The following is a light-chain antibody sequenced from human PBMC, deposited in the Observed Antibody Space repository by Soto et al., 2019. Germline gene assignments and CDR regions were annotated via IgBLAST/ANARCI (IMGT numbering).Light chain of an antibody. V-gene: IGKV1-39*01. CDR2: AAS. CDR3: QQSYSTPWT. CDR1: QSISSY. Sequence: DIQMTQSPSSLSASVGDRVTITCRASQSISSYLNWYQQKPGKAPKLLIYAASSLQSGVPSRFSGNGSGTDFTLTISSLQPEDFATYYCQQSYSTPWTFGQGTKVVIK. J-gene: IGKJ1*01.